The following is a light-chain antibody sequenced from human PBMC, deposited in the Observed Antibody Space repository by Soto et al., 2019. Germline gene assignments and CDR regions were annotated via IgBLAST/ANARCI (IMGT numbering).Light chain of an antibody. CDR3: QQSFSTPYT. Sequence: DIQMTQSPSSLSASVGDSVTIPCRASQRINKNLNWYQQRSGRAPRLLIHTASSLHSGVPSRFSGSGSGSDVTLTISSLQPEDFATYFCQQSFSTPYTLGQGTKLEI. CDR2: TAS. CDR1: QRINKN. J-gene: IGKJ2*01. V-gene: IGKV1-39*01.